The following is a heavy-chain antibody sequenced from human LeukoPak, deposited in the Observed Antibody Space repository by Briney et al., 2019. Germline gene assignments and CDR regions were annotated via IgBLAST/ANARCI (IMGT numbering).Heavy chain of an antibody. V-gene: IGHV1-8*01. J-gene: IGHJ4*02. Sequence: GASVKVSCKSSGYTFTNYDIHWVRQATGQGLEWMGWVNPNSGNTGYVQKFQGRVSMTRNTSISTVYMELSSLRSEDTAVYYCARGLPVWGSYSPPVAFDYWGQGTLVTVSS. D-gene: IGHD3-16*01. CDR3: ARGLPVWGSYSPPVAFDY. CDR2: VNPNSGNT. CDR1: GYTFTNYD.